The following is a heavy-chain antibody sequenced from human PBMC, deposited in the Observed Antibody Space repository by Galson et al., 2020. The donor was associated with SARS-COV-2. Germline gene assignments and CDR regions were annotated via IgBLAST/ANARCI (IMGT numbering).Heavy chain of an antibody. J-gene: IGHJ6*02. Sequence: GESLTISCAASGFTFSSYSMNWVRQAPGKGLEWVSSISSSSSYIYYADSVKGRFTISRDNAKNSLYLQMNSLRAEDTAVYYCARFSPYYYYYGMDVWGQGTTVTVSS. V-gene: IGHV3-21*01. CDR3: ARFSPYYYYYGMDV. CDR1: GFTFSSYS. CDR2: ISSSSSYI.